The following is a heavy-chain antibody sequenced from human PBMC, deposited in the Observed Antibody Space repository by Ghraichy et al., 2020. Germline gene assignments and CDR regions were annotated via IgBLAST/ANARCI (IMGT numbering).Heavy chain of an antibody. CDR2: IYYSGST. CDR3: ASHSLEAGGSYPFDY. J-gene: IGHJ4*02. Sequence: SETLSLTCSVSGGSIRCYYWSWIRQPPGKGLEWIGYIYYSGSTDYNPSLKSRVTISADPSKNQFSLKLSSVTAADTAVYDCASHSLEAGGSYPFDYWGQGTLVTVSS. D-gene: IGHD1-26*01. CDR1: GGSIRCYY. V-gene: IGHV4-59*08.